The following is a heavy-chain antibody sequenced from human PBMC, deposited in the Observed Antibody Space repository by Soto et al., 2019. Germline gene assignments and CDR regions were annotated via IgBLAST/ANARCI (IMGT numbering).Heavy chain of an antibody. CDR3: AKDHVLRFLEWLFTFDY. V-gene: IGHV3-23*01. CDR2: ISGSGGST. D-gene: IGHD3-3*01. CDR1: GFTFSSYA. J-gene: IGHJ4*02. Sequence: GGSLRLSCAASGFTFSSYAMSWVRQAPGKGLEWVSAISGSGGSTYYADSVKGRFTISRDNSKNTLYLQMNSLRAEDTAVYYCAKDHVLRFLEWLFTFDYWGQGTLVTVSS.